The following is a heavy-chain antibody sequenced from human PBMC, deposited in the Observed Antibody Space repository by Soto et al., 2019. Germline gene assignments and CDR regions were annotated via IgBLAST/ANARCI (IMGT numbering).Heavy chain of an antibody. CDR3: AKDARFISWYPLIY. CDR1: GGTFSSYA. CDR2: IIPIFVTA. D-gene: IGHD6-13*01. Sequence: QVQLVQSGAEVKKPGSSVKVSCKASGGTFSSYAINWVRQAPGQGLEWLGGIIPIFVTANYAPRFHGRLTITAAQSTSTAYMELSSMRSEDTAVYYCAKDARFISWYPLIYWGQGTLVTVSS. J-gene: IGHJ4*01. V-gene: IGHV1-69*01.